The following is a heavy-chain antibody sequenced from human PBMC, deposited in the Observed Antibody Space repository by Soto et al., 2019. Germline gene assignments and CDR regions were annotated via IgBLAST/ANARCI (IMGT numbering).Heavy chain of an antibody. CDR3: ATSRISIAVAGETEYYFDY. J-gene: IGHJ4*02. V-gene: IGHV1-2*04. CDR1: GYIFTGYY. Sequence: ASVKVSCKASGYIFTGYYMHWVRQAPGQGLEWMGWINLNSGDTNFTQKFQGWVTMTRDTSINTAYMELSRLRSDDTAVYYCATSRISIAVAGETEYYFDYWGQGTLVTVSS. CDR2: INLNSGDT. D-gene: IGHD6-19*01.